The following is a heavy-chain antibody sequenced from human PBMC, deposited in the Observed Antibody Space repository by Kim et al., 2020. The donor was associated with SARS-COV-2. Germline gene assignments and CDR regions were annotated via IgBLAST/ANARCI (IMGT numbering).Heavy chain of an antibody. J-gene: IGHJ4*02. CDR1: GGSISSYY. V-gene: IGHV4-59*08. D-gene: IGHD6-19*01. Sequence: SETLSLTCTVSGGSISSYYWSWIRQPPGKGLEWIGYIYYSGSTNYNPSLKSRVTISVDTSKNQFSLKLSSVTAADTAVYYCARHRAVAGGFYFDYWVQGT. CDR2: IYYSGST. CDR3: ARHRAVAGGFYFDY.